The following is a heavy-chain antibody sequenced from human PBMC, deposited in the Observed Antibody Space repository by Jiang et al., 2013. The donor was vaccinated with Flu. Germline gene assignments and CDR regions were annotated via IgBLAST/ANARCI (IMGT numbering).Heavy chain of an antibody. Sequence: LVQPGRSLRLSCTASGFSFDDYAMHWVRQAPGKGLEWVSGIWWNSATIGYADSVKGRFSISRDNAKNSLYLQLNSLRAEDTALYYCAKDIRHGTYDLGHWEYYGMDVWGQGTTVTVSS. CDR2: IWWNSATI. V-gene: IGHV3-9*01. D-gene: IGHD3-3*01. CDR1: GFSFDDYA. J-gene: IGHJ6*02. CDR3: AKDIRHGTYDLGHWEYYGMDV.